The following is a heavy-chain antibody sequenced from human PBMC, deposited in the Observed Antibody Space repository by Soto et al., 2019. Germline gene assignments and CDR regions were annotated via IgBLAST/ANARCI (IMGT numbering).Heavy chain of an antibody. CDR3: TTAGIAALRVGDY. Sequence: EVQLVESGGGLVQPGGSLRLSCAASGFTFSNAWMSWVRQAPGKGLEWVGRIKSKTDGGTTDYAAPVKGRFTISRDDSKNTLYLQTNSLKTEDTAVYYCTTAGIAALRVGDYWGQGTLVTVSS. CDR1: GFTFSNAW. V-gene: IGHV3-15*01. D-gene: IGHD6-13*01. CDR2: IKSKTDGGTT. J-gene: IGHJ4*02.